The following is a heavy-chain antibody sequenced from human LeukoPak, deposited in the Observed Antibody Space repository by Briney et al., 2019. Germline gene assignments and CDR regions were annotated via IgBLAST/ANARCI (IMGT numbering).Heavy chain of an antibody. Sequence: GASVKVSCKVSGYTLTDLGIHWVRQSPGKGLEWMGWINPNSGGTNYAQKFQGRVTMTRDTSISTAYMELSSLRSDDTAVYYCARENYYDSSGYYYWELDYWGQGTLVTVSS. D-gene: IGHD3-22*01. V-gene: IGHV1-2*02. CDR3: ARENYYDSSGYYYWELDY. CDR1: GYTLTDLG. J-gene: IGHJ4*02. CDR2: INPNSGGT.